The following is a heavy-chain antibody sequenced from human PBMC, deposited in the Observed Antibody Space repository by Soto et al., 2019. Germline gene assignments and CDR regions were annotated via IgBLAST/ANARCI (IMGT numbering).Heavy chain of an antibody. J-gene: IGHJ4*02. CDR3: ARDEYDILTGYYDFEY. V-gene: IGHV3-21*01. CDR1: GFTFSSYS. Sequence: EVQLVESGGGLVKPGGSLRLSCAASGFTFSSYSMNGVRQARGKVLEWFSSISSSSSDIYYADSVKDRFTISRDNAKNSLYLQLNSLRAEATAVYYWARDEYDILTGYYDFEYWGQGTLVTVSS. CDR2: ISSSSSDI. D-gene: IGHD3-9*01.